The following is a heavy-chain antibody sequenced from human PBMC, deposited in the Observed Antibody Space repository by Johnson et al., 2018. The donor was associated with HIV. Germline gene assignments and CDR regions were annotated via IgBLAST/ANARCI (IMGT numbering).Heavy chain of an antibody. Sequence: QVQPVESGGGVVQPGGSLRLSCAASGFTFSSYGMHWVRQAPGKGLEWVAFIRYDGSNKYYADSVKGRFTISRDNSKNTLYLQMNSVRAEDTAGYYCARGTPFGYCSSTSCYAGGAFDIWDQETMVTVSS. CDR2: IRYDGSNK. CDR1: GFTFSSYG. CDR3: ARGTPFGYCSSTSCYAGGAFDI. J-gene: IGHJ3*02. D-gene: IGHD2-2*01. V-gene: IGHV3-30*02.